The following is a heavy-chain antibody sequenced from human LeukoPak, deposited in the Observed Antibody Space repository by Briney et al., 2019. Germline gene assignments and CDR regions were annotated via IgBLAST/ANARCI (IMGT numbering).Heavy chain of an antibody. V-gene: IGHV3-30*19. D-gene: IGHD3-9*01. Sequence: GGSLRLSCAASGFTFSSYGMHWVRQAPGKGLEWVAVILSDGSKEFYTDSVKGRFTISRDNSKNTLYLQMNSLRAEDTAVYYCARGYYDILTGSQYWGQGTLVTVSS. J-gene: IGHJ4*02. CDR2: ILSDGSKE. CDR3: ARGYYDILTGSQY. CDR1: GFTFSSYG.